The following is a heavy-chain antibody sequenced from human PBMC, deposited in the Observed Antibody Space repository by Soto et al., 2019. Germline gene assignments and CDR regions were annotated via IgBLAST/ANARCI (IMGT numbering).Heavy chain of an antibody. D-gene: IGHD3-22*01. V-gene: IGHV1-69*12. CDR3: ARGGITYYYDSSGYGVLKNWFDP. CDR1: GGTFSSYA. J-gene: IGHJ5*02. CDR2: IIPIFGTA. Sequence: QVQLVQSGAEVKKPGSSVKVSCKASGGTFSSYAISWVRQAPGQGLEWMGGIIPIFGTANYAQKFQGRVTITADESTSTAYMELSSLRSEDTAVYYCARGGITYYYDSSGYGVLKNWFDPWGQGTLVTVSS.